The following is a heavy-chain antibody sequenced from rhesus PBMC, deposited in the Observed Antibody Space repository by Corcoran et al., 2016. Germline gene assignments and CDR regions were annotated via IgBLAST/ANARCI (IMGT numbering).Heavy chain of an antibody. Sequence: QVQLQESGPGLVKPSETLSLTCVVSGYSISSAYGWTWIRQPPGKGGEWFGCIGGNKGNNNTTPPRTSRVTIAKDTPKNQYALKLSSVTAADTAMYYCARYTSGWFAPNHWGQGVLVTVSS. V-gene: IGHV4-127*01. D-gene: IGHD6-31*01. CDR1: GYSISSAYG. J-gene: IGHJ4*01. CDR3: ARYTSGWFAPNH. CDR2: IGGNKGNN.